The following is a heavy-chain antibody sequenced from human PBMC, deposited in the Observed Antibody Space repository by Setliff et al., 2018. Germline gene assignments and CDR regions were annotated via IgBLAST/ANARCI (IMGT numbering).Heavy chain of an antibody. CDR1: GFTFSTYR. J-gene: IGHJ4*02. D-gene: IGHD6-19*01. Sequence: GSLRLSCAASGFTFSTYRMHWVRQAPGKGLEWVAMTWSDGNNKYYAASVKGRFTVPRDNSKNTVSLQMNSLRPEDTAIYYCVTDPPGSGWAFDCWGQGTLVTVSS. CDR2: TWSDGNNK. CDR3: VTDPPGSGWAFDC. V-gene: IGHV3-33*08.